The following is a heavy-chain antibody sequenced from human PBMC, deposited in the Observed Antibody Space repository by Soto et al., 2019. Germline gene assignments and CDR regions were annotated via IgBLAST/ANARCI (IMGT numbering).Heavy chain of an antibody. CDR1: GLTFSGHA. CDR3: AKSHVGTMAPFDN. D-gene: IGHD3-10*01. CDR2: ISEGGFAT. Sequence: GGSVRLSCVASGLTFSGHAMRWVRQAPGKGLEWVAGISEGGFATYYADSVKGRFTISRDNSENTLYLQMNGLRVEDTAIYYCAKSHVGTMAPFDNWGRGTEVTVSS. J-gene: IGHJ4*02. V-gene: IGHV3-23*01.